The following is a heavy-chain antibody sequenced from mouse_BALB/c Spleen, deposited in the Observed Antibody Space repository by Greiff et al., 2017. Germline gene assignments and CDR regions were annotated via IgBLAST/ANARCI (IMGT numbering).Heavy chain of an antibody. CDR3: ARERYDLHWYFDV. V-gene: IGHV14-3*02. D-gene: IGHD2-3*01. J-gene: IGHJ1*01. CDR1: GFNIKDTY. Sequence: DVKLQESGAELVKPGASVKLSCTASGFNIKDTYMHWVKQRPEQGLEWIGRIDPANGNTKYDPKFQGKATITADTSSNTAYLQLSSLTSEDTAVYYCARERYDLHWYFDVWGAGTTVTVSS. CDR2: IDPANGNT.